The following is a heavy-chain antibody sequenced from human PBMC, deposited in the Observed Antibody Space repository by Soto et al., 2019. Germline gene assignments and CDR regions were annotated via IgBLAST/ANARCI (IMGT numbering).Heavy chain of an antibody. D-gene: IGHD3-9*01. CDR2: IIPILGIA. CDR1: GGTLSSYT. J-gene: IGHJ1*01. Sequence: QVQLVQSGAEVKKPGSSVKVSCKASGGTLSSYTIRWVRQAPGQGLEWMGRIIPILGIANYAQKFQGRVTITADKSTSTAYMELSSLRSEDTAVYYCADGVTVRSYYDILTGAEYFQHWGQGTLVTVSS. CDR3: ADGVTVRSYYDILTGAEYFQH. V-gene: IGHV1-69*02.